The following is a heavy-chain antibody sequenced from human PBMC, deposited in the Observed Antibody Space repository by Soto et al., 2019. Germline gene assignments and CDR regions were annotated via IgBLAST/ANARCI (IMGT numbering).Heavy chain of an antibody. J-gene: IGHJ6*02. Sequence: GGSLRLSCAASGFTFSTYIMNWVRQAPGRGLEWVSRISSSSGTIDYADSVKGRFIISRDNARNSLYLQMNSLRDEDTAVYYCARTFYGMDVWGRGTTVTVSS. V-gene: IGHV3-48*02. CDR1: GFTFSTYI. CDR3: ARTFYGMDV. CDR2: ISSSSGTI.